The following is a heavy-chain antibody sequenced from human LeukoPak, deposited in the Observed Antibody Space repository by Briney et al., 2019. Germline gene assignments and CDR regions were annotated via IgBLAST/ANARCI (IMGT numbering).Heavy chain of an antibody. CDR2: ISWGGEDT. Sequence: PGGSLSLSCAASGFTFTSYAMGWIRPAPGKGVERVSAISWGGEDTYYPDSVKGRFTISRDNSKNTLYLQMNSLRAEDTAIYYCAKPRAMTTGVGRYFDLWGRGTLVTVSS. J-gene: IGHJ2*01. V-gene: IGHV3-23*01. CDR1: GFTFTSYA. D-gene: IGHD1-1*01. CDR3: AKPRAMTTGVGRYFDL.